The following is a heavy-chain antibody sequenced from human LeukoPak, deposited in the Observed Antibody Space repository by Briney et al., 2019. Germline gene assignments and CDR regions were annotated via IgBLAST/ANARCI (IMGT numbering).Heavy chain of an antibody. CDR1: GYTFASYA. Sequence: ASVKVSCKASGYTFASYAMHWERQAPGQRLEWMGWINAGNGNTKYSQKFQGRVTITRDTSASTAYMELSSLRSEDTAVYYCARDQILVQRNTLYYWGQGTLVTVSS. CDR2: INAGNGNT. J-gene: IGHJ4*02. CDR3: ARDQILVQRNTLYY. D-gene: IGHD2/OR15-2a*01. V-gene: IGHV1-3*01.